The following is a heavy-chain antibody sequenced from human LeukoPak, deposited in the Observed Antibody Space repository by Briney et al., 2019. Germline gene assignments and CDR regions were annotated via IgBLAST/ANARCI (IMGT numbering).Heavy chain of an antibody. CDR3: ARVISGSYPYFDY. J-gene: IGHJ4*02. D-gene: IGHD3-10*01. CDR1: GGSVSSTSYY. V-gene: IGHV4-39*07. CDR2: IYYSGST. Sequence: SETLSLTCTVSGGSVSSTSYYWGWIRQPPGMGLEWIGSIYYSGSTYYNPSLKSRVTISVDTSKNQFSLKLNSVTAADTAVYYCARVISGSYPYFDYWGQGTLVTVSS.